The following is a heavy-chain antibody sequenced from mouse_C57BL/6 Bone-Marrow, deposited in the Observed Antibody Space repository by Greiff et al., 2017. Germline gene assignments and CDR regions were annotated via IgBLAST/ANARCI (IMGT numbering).Heavy chain of an antibody. Sequence: QVQLQQPGAELVRPGSSVKLSCKASGYTFTSYWMDWVKQRPGQGLEWIGTIYPSDSETHYNQKFKDKATLTVDKSSSTAYMQLSSLTSVDSAVDYGSRYAGYCFDYWGPGTTLTVSS. CDR3: SRYAGYCFDY. D-gene: IGHD2-3*01. V-gene: IGHV1-61*01. CDR2: IYPSDSET. J-gene: IGHJ2*01. CDR1: GYTFTSYW.